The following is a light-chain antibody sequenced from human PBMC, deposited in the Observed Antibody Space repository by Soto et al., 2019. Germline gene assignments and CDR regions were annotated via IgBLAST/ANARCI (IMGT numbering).Light chain of an antibody. CDR1: SGHSSYI. J-gene: IGLJ2*01. V-gene: IGLV4-60*03. CDR2: VEGSGSY. Sequence: QAVVTQSSSASASLGSSVRLTCTLSSGHSSYIIAWHQQQPGKAPRYLMKVEGSGSYNKGSGVPDRFSGSSSGAERYLTIFNLQSEDEADYYCETWDSNTRVFGGGTKLTVL. CDR3: ETWDSNTRV.